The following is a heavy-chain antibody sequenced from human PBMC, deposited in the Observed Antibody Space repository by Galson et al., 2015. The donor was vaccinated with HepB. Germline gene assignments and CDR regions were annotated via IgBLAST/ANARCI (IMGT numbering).Heavy chain of an antibody. CDR1: GFTFSSYW. Sequence: SLRLSRAASGFTFSSYWMHWVRQAPGKGLVWVSRINSDGSGTSYADSVKGRFTISRDNAKNTLYLQMNSLRAEDTAVYYCARRYYDSSASPPAVYFDLWGRGTLVTVSS. CDR2: INSDGSGT. D-gene: IGHD3-22*01. V-gene: IGHV3-74*01. J-gene: IGHJ2*01. CDR3: ARRYYDSSASPPAVYFDL.